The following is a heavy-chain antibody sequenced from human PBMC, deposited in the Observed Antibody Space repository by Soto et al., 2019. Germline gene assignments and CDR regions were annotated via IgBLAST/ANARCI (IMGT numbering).Heavy chain of an antibody. J-gene: IGHJ4*02. D-gene: IGHD6-19*01. CDR1: GYTFTSYG. V-gene: IGHV1-18*01. CDR3: AKDSPRSSGWFYFDH. Sequence: ASVKVSCKASGYTFTSYGISWVRQAPGQGLEWMGWISAYNGNTNYAQKLQGRVTMTTDTSTSTAYMELRSLRSDDTAVYYCAKDSPRSSGWFYFDHWGQGILVTVSS. CDR2: ISAYNGNT.